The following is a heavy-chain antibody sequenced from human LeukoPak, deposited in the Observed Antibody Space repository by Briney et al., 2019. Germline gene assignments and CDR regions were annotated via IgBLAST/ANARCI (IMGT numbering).Heavy chain of an antibody. CDR1: GYTFTGYY. V-gene: IGHV1-2*02. CDR2: INPNSGGT. Sequence: AAVKVSCKASGYTFTGYYMHWVRQAPGQGLEWMGWINPNSGGTNYAQKFQGRVTMTRDTSIGTAYMELSRLRSDDTAVYYCASRITMIVGYAFDIWGQGTMVTVSS. J-gene: IGHJ3*02. CDR3: ASRITMIVGYAFDI. D-gene: IGHD3-22*01.